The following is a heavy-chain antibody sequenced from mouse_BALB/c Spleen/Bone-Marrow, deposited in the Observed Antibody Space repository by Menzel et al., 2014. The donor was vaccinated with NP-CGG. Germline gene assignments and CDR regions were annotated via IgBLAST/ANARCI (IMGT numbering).Heavy chain of an antibody. D-gene: IGHD1-1*01. V-gene: IGHV1-37*01. J-gene: IGHJ2*01. CDR3: GRVYYYGSSYFDY. CDR1: GYSFTGYF. Sequence: VQLKQSGPELVKPGASVKISCKASGYSFTGYFMNWVKQSHGKSLEWIGRINPYNGDTFYNQKFKGKATLTVDKSSSAAHMELLSLTSGDSAVYYSGRVYYYGSSYFDYWGQGTTLTVSS. CDR2: INPYNGDT.